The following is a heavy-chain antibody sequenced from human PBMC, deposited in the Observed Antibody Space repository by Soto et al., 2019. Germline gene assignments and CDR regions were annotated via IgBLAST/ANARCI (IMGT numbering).Heavy chain of an antibody. Sequence: QVQLQESGPGLVKPSETLSLTCTVSGGSISSYYWSWIRQPPGKGLEWIGYIYYSGSTNYNPSLKSRVTTSVDTSKNQFSLKLSSVTAADTAVYYCARNTMVRGVNYYYMDVWGKGTTVTVSS. CDR2: IYYSGST. D-gene: IGHD3-10*01. V-gene: IGHV4-59*08. CDR3: ARNTMVRGVNYYYMDV. CDR1: GGSISSYY. J-gene: IGHJ6*03.